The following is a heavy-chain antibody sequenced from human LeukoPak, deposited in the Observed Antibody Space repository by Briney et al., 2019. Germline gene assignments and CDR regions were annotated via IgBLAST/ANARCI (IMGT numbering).Heavy chain of an antibody. V-gene: IGHV1-18*01. D-gene: IGHD3-22*01. CDR2: ISVYNGNR. Sequence: ASVNVSFNSSGYGFTIYGISWERLAHAQGMGRVGLISVYNGNRNNSQELQGRVTMTTNTSTRTAYKELSSLTSDDTAVYYCASFYYDSRAFDYWGQGTLVTVSS. CDR3: ASFYYDSRAFDY. CDR1: GYGFTIYG. J-gene: IGHJ4*02.